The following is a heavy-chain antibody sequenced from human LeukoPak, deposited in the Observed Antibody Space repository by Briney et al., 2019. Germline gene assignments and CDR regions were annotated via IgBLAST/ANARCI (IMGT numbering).Heavy chain of an antibody. D-gene: IGHD1-14*01. V-gene: IGHV3-33*01. J-gene: IGHJ4*02. CDR1: GFIFSNDA. Sequence: RAGGSLRLSCAASGFIFSNDAMHWVRQAPGKGLEWVAFIWSDGSNKYYADSVKGRFTISRDNSEDTLYLQMNSLRVEDTAVYYCARDPARSGFAFDSWGQGALVTVSS. CDR2: IWSDGSNK. CDR3: ARDPARSGFAFDS.